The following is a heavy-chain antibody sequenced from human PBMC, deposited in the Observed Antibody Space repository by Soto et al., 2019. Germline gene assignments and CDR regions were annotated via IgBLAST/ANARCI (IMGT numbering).Heavy chain of an antibody. CDR1: GFKFDDYA. Sequence: EVQLVESGGNLARPGESLRLSCAASGFKFDDYAFHWVRQAPGKGPEWVSGINWNGAYSGYADSVKGRFTISRDNVGNFVYLQMDTLSPEDTALYYCARVHSSGWYVEPYDAWGQGTMVTVSS. CDR2: INWNGAYS. D-gene: IGHD6-19*01. V-gene: IGHV3-9*01. CDR3: ARVHSSGWYVEPYDA. J-gene: IGHJ3*01.